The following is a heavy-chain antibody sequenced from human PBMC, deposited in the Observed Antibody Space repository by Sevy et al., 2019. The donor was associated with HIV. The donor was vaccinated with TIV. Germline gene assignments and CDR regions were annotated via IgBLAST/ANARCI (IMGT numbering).Heavy chain of an antibody. J-gene: IGHJ4*02. CDR1: GYTFRSYG. CDR3: ARDKPQGVVVLPGAMWGGVDY. CDR2: ISPYTGDT. Sequence: ASVKVSCRTSGYTFRSYGISWVRQAPGQGLEWMGWISPYTGDTDFAQKVQGRVSMTSDTSTNTAYMELRSLRSDDTAVDYCARDKPQGVVVLPGAMWGGVDYWGQGTLVTVSS. V-gene: IGHV1-18*01. D-gene: IGHD2-2*01.